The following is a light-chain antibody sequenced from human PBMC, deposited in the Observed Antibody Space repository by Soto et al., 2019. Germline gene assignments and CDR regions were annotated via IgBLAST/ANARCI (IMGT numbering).Light chain of an antibody. CDR3: ISYTDRQSYL. Sequence: SALTQPASVSWSPGQSITISCSRTSSDMVSYNHVAWYQQFPGKSHKLIIYSVIKRHSGVSGRFSDYKSCLSSSLTISGLHSENEAHYYSISYTDRQSYLSGPGNKVTAL. J-gene: IGLJ1*01. V-gene: IGLV2-14*03. CDR2: SVI. CDR1: SSDMVSYNH.